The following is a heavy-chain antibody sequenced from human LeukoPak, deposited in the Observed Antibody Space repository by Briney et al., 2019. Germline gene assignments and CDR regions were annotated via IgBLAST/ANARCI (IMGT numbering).Heavy chain of an antibody. CDR2: INPSGGST. D-gene: IGHD5-18*01. J-gene: IGHJ5*02. V-gene: IGHV1-46*01. CDR1: GYTFTSYY. CDR3: ARDPGYSYGHGWFDP. Sequence: GASVKVSCKASGYTFTSYYMHWVRQAPGQGLEWMGIINPSGGSTSYAQKFQGRVTMTRDTSTSTVYMELSSLRSDDTAVYYCARDPGYSYGHGWFDPWGQGTLVTVSS.